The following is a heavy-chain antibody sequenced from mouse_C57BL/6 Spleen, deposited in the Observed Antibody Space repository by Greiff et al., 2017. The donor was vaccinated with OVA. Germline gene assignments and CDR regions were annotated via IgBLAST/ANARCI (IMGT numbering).Heavy chain of an antibody. D-gene: IGHD2-2*01. CDR3: AEGPAALVTTEWLAY. J-gene: IGHJ3*01. CDR2: ISSGSSTI. V-gene: IGHV5-17*01. CDR1: GFTFTDYG. Sequence: EVQLVESGGGLVKPGGSLKLSCAASGFTFTDYGMHWVRQAPEKGLEWVAYISSGSSTINYAETVKGRFTISRDKSKNTLFLQMTSLTSEDTTMYYSAEGPAALVTTEWLAYWGQGTLVTVSA.